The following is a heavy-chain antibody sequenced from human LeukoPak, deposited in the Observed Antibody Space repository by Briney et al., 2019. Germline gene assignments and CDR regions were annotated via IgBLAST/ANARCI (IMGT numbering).Heavy chain of an antibody. Sequence: ASVKVSCKASGYTFTNYYMHWVRQAPGQGLEWMGWINTNTGNPTYAQGFTGRFVFSLDTSVSTAYLQISSLKAEDTAVYYCARASLAGNLDYWGQGTLVTVSS. CDR3: ARASLAGNLDY. J-gene: IGHJ4*02. V-gene: IGHV7-4-1*02. CDR1: GYTFTNYY. D-gene: IGHD6-19*01. CDR2: INTNTGNP.